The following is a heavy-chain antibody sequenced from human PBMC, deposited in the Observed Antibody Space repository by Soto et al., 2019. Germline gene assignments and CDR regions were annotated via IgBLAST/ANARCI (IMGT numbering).Heavy chain of an antibody. CDR3: ARVRGVGATVSGYYYYGMDV. Sequence: SETLSLTCTVSGGSISSSSYYWGWIRQPPGKGLEWIGYIYYSGSTNYNPSLKSRVTISVDTSKNQFSLKLSSVTAADTAVYYCARVRGVGATVSGYYYYGMDVWGQGTTVTVSS. D-gene: IGHD1-26*01. J-gene: IGHJ6*02. CDR2: IYYSGST. CDR1: GGSISSSSYY. V-gene: IGHV4-61*05.